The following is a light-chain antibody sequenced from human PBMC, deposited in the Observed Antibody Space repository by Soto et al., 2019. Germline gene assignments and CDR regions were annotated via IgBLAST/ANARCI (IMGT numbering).Light chain of an antibody. V-gene: IGKV1-9*01. CDR2: IAS. CDR1: QGIGSY. J-gene: IGKJ5*01. CDR3: QQLDSRPIT. Sequence: DIQRTQSPSSLSASVGDRAATTCRASQGIGSYLAWYQQTPGEAPKVXISIASILQSGVPSRFTCSGAGADCVRTISSLQPEDSATAYCQQLDSRPITFGQGTRLENK.